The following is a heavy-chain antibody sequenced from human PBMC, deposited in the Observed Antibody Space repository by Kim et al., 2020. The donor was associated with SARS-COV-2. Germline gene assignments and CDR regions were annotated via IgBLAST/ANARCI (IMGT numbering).Heavy chain of an antibody. Sequence: GGSLRLSCAASGFTFSSYAMSWVRQAPGKGLEWVSAISGSGGSTYYADSVKGRFTISRDNSKNTLYLQMNSLRAEDTAVYYCAKSGRGDYYDSSGYLGYFDYWGQGTLVTVSS. CDR3: AKSGRGDYYDSSGYLGYFDY. CDR2: ISGSGGST. CDR1: GFTFSSYA. D-gene: IGHD3-22*01. V-gene: IGHV3-23*01. J-gene: IGHJ4*02.